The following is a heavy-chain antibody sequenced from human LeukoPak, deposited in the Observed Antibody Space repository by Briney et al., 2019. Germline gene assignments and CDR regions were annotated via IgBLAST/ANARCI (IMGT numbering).Heavy chain of an antibody. V-gene: IGHV4-34*01. CDR1: GGSFSGYY. CDR2: IYHSGST. J-gene: IGHJ4*02. D-gene: IGHD3-10*01. Sequence: SETLSLTCAVYGGSFSGYYWSWIRQAPGKGLEWIGEIYHSGSTNYNPSLKGRVTISVDKSKNQFPLKLSSVTAADTAVYYCVSTGSGTVDYWGQGTLVTVSS. CDR3: VSTGSGTVDY.